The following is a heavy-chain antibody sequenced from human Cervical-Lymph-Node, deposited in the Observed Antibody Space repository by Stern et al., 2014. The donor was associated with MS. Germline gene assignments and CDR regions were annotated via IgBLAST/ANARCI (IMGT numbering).Heavy chain of an antibody. D-gene: IGHD6-19*01. CDR2: ISSSGSTI. CDR1: GFTFSDYY. Sequence: VQLVESGGGLVKPGGSLRLSCAASGFTFSDYYMSWIRQAPGKGLEWVSYISSSGSTIYYADSVKGRFTISRDHAKNTQYLQMNSLRAEDTAVYYCARRYSSGWVNWFDPWGQGTLVTVSS. V-gene: IGHV3-11*01. CDR3: ARRYSSGWVNWFDP. J-gene: IGHJ5*02.